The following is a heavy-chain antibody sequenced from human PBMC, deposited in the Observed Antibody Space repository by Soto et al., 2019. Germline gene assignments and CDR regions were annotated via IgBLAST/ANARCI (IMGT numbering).Heavy chain of an antibody. D-gene: IGHD6-13*01. J-gene: IGHJ5*02. CDR1: ELSLSTSGMR. Sequence: SGPTLVNPTQTLTLTCSFSELSLSTSGMRVSWIRQPPGKALEWLARFAWDDDKLYSTSLKTRLTISKDTSKNQIVRTMATMDPADTATYYCERSIVASCNRYFGPWGKVTLGTVSS. CDR2: FAWDDDK. CDR3: ERSIVASCNRYFGP. V-gene: IGHV2-70*04.